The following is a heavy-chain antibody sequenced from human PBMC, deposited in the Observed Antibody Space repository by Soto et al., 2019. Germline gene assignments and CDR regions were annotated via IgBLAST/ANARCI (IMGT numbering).Heavy chain of an antibody. V-gene: IGHV4-59*01. Sequence: PSETLSLTCSVSGVSITGSYWSWIRQPPGKTLEWIGYVYHSGTTTYNPSLKSRVSISVYTSKNQFSLRLTSVIAADTVVYYCARDMPYGAGSLDGRDYWGQGILVTVSS. CDR1: GVSITGSY. CDR2: VYHSGTT. CDR3: ARDMPYGAGSLDGRDY. D-gene: IGHD1-26*01. J-gene: IGHJ4*02.